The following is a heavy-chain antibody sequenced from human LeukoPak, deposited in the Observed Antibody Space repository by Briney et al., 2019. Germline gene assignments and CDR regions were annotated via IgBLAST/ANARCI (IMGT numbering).Heavy chain of an antibody. J-gene: IGHJ4*02. CDR2: ISFDGTNK. Sequence: GGSLRLSCAASGFTFSNYAFHWVRQAPGKGLEWVTVISFDGTNKYYADSVKGRFTISRDNSKNTLYLQMNSLRAEVTAVYYCAKVGVGATPIDYWGQGTLVTVSS. CDR3: AKVGVGATPIDY. CDR1: GFTFSNYA. V-gene: IGHV3-30-3*01. D-gene: IGHD1-26*01.